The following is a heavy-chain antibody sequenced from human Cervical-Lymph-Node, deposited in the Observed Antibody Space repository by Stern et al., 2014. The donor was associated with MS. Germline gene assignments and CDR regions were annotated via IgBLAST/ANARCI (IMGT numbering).Heavy chain of an antibody. D-gene: IGHD2-2*01. J-gene: IGHJ4*02. CDR1: GFTFSSYA. Sequence: EVQLVESGGGLVQPGGSLRLSCAASGFTFSSYAMSWVRQAPGKGLEWVSAISNNGGSTYYADSVKGRFTISRDNSQNTLYLQMNSRRAEATALYYCANRPAYRHYFDYWGQGTLVTVSS. CDR2: ISNNGGST. CDR3: ANRPAYRHYFDY. V-gene: IGHV3-23*04.